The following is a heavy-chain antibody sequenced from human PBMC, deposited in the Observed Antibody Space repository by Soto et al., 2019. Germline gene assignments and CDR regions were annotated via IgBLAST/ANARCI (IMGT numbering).Heavy chain of an antibody. CDR3: ARDLRYYYYMDV. CDR1: GFTFSSYG. CDR2: IWYDGSNK. Sequence: PGGSLRLSCAASGFTFSSYGMHWVRQAPGKGLEWVAVIWYDGSNKYYADSVTGRFTISRDNSKNTLYLQMNSLRAEDTAVYYCARDLRYYYYMDVWGKGTTVTVSS. V-gene: IGHV3-33*01. J-gene: IGHJ6*03.